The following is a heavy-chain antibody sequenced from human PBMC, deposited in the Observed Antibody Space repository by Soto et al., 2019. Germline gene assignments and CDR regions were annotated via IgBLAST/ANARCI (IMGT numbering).Heavy chain of an antibody. Sequence: QVQLVQSGAEVKKPGASVKVSCKASGYTFTSDGLSCVRQAPGQGLEWMGWIRDDNGNPNYAQKLQGRVTMTKDTAMSSCYRELRRLISDDTAVDYCARDLRTRDVVGVGTTVTISS. CDR2: IRDDNGNP. CDR1: GYTFTSDG. V-gene: IGHV1-18*01. CDR3: ARDLRTRDV. J-gene: IGHJ6*04.